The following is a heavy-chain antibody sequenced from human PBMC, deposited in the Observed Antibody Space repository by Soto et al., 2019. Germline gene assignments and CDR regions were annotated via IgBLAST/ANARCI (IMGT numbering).Heavy chain of an antibody. CDR2: INAGGGYT. J-gene: IGHJ4*02. CDR1: GYIFTNYY. CDR3: TRLGAIVVVTAPLAL. D-gene: IGHD2-21*02. Sequence: ASVKVSCKASGYIFTNYYMHWVRQAPGQGLEWMGTINAGGGYTTYAQRFQGRVTMTRDTSTSTVSMELSSLRYEDTALYYCTRLGAIVVVTAPLALCGQGTLVTVSS. V-gene: IGHV1-46*03.